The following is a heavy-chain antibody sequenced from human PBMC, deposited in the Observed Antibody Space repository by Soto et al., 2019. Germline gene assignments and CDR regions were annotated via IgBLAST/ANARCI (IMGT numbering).Heavy chain of an antibody. Sequence: QAQLVQSGAEVKKPGASVRVSCKATGYTFSSYAISWVRQAPGQGLEWLGWISPYSDETQYAQKTHGRVFMTIDRSARTAYLDLRSLRSDDTAVYYCARGGYYDSSGARNYHYYGMNVWGQGTTVTVSS. CDR1: GYTFSSYA. J-gene: IGHJ6*02. CDR3: ARGGYYDSSGARNYHYYGMNV. CDR2: ISPYSDET. V-gene: IGHV1-18*01. D-gene: IGHD3-22*01.